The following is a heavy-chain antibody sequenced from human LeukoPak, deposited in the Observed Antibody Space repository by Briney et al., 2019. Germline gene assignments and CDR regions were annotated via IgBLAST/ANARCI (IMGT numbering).Heavy chain of an antibody. CDR1: ELTFKNYE. CDR2: ISSSGSNI. J-gene: IGHJ6*03. CDR3: ARLGHFNRYDYFYPMDV. Sequence: GGSLRLSCTASELTFKNYEMNWVRQAPGKGLEWVSYISSSGSNIDYADSVKGRFTVSRDNAKKSMYLQMNSLRAEDTAVYYCARLGHFNRYDYFYPMDVWGKGTTVAVSS. V-gene: IGHV3-48*03. D-gene: IGHD2/OR15-2a*01.